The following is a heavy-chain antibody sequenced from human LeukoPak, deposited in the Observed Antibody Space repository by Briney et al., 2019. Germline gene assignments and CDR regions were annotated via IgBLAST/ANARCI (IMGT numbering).Heavy chain of an antibody. CDR2: ISWNSGSI. CDR3: AKKAHYDAYAKYFDY. J-gene: IGHJ4*02. V-gene: IGHV3-9*01. CDR1: GFTFDDYA. Sequence: PGGSLRLSCAASGFTFDDYAMHWVRQAPGKGLEWVSGISWNSGSIGYADSVKGRFTISRDNSNNMLYLQMNSLRAEDTAVYYCAKKAHYDAYAKYFDYWGQGTLVTVSS. D-gene: IGHD4-17*01.